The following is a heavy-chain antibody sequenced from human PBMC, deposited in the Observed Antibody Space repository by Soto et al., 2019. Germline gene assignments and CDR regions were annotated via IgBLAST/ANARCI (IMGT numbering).Heavy chain of an antibody. Sequence: QVQLVQSGAEVQKPGSSVKVSCKASGGTFSSYAISWVRQAPGQGLEWMGGIIPIFGTANYAQKFQGRVTITADKTTSTAYMELSSLRSEDTAVYYCAREGNYYDSSGYPSYDAFDIWGQGTMVTVSS. CDR1: GGTFSSYA. CDR2: IIPIFGTA. J-gene: IGHJ3*02. V-gene: IGHV1-69*06. CDR3: AREGNYYDSSGYPSYDAFDI. D-gene: IGHD3-22*01.